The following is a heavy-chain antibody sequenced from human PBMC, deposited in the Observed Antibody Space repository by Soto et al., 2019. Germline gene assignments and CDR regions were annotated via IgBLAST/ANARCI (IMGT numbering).Heavy chain of an antibody. Sequence: QVQLVQSGAEVKKPGSSVKVSCKASGGTFSSYTISWVRQAPGQGLEWMGRIIPILGIANYAQKFQGRVTITADKATSTAYMELSSLRSEDTAVYYCARGSYCSSTSCLTNYYYYYMDVWGNVTTVTVSS. CDR3: ARGSYCSSTSCLTNYYYYYMDV. CDR1: GGTFSSYT. J-gene: IGHJ6*03. V-gene: IGHV1-69*02. CDR2: IIPILGIA. D-gene: IGHD2-2*01.